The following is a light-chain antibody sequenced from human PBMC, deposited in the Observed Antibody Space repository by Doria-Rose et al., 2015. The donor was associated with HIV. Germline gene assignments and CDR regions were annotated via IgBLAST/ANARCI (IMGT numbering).Light chain of an antibody. CDR1: QRFSSTY. Sequence: TQSPGTLSLSPVERATLSCRASQRFSSTYLAWYQQKPGQAPSLLIYDGSTRATGIPDRFSASGSGTDFTLTINRLEPEDFALYYCHQYGTSWTFGQGTKVEI. CDR2: DGS. V-gene: IGKV3-20*01. CDR3: HQYGTSWT. J-gene: IGKJ1*01.